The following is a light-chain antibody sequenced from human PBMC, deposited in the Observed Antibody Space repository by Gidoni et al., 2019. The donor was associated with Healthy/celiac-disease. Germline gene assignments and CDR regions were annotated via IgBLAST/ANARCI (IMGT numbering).Light chain of an antibody. CDR3: QKYYSYPLT. CDR2: AAS. CDR1: QGISSY. V-gene: IGKV1-8*01. J-gene: IGKJ4*01. Sequence: AIRMTQSPSSFSASTGDRVTITCRASQGISSYLAWYQQKPGKAPKLLIYAASTLQSGVPSRFSGSGSGTDFILTISCRQSEDFATYYCQKYYSYPLTFGGGTKVEIK.